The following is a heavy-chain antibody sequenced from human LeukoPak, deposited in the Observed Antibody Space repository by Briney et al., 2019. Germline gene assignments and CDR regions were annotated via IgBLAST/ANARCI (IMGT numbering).Heavy chain of an antibody. J-gene: IGHJ5*02. CDR1: LGTFSSYA. Sequence: SVKDSSKASLGTFSSYAISWVRQTPGQGVECVGGIIPIFGTANYAQKFQGRVTITADESTSTAYMELSSLRSEDTAVYYCARDPSNSSGWKTWFDPWGQGTLVTVSS. D-gene: IGHD6-19*01. V-gene: IGHV1-69*13. CDR2: IIPIFGTA. CDR3: ARDPSNSSGWKTWFDP.